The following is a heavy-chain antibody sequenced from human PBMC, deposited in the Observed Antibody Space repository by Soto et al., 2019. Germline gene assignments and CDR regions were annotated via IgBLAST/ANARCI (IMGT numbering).Heavy chain of an antibody. Sequence: EVQLLESGGGLVQPGGSLRLSCAASGFTFSSYVMSWVRQAPGKGLEWVSSITNGGGGEYYADSVKCRFTISRDNSKNTLYLQMNSLRAEDTAVYYCAKDCSGGSCFSGYWGQGALVTVSS. CDR2: ITNGGGGE. J-gene: IGHJ4*02. CDR1: GFTFSSYV. D-gene: IGHD2-15*01. CDR3: AKDCSGGSCFSGY. V-gene: IGHV3-23*01.